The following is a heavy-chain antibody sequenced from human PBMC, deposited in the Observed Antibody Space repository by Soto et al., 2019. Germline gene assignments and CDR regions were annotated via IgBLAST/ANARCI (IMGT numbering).Heavy chain of an antibody. CDR2: ISYDGSNK. CDR3: ARDPGVTTSDYYFYGMDF. CDR1: GVTFSSYA. V-gene: IGHV3-30-3*01. D-gene: IGHD4-4*01. Sequence: GGSMRLWCAASGVTFSSYAVHWVRQAPGKGLEWVAVISYDGSNKYYADSVKGRFTISRDNSKNTLYLQMNSLRAEDTAVYYCARDPGVTTSDYYFYGMDFWGQGTTVTVSS. J-gene: IGHJ6*02.